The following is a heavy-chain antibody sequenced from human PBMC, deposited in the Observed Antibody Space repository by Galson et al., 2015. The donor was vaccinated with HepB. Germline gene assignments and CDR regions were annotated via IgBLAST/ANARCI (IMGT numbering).Heavy chain of an antibody. CDR1: GFTFSSYS. J-gene: IGHJ6*02. CDR2: ISSSSSTI. V-gene: IGHV3-48*02. Sequence: SLRLSCAASGFTFSSYSMNWVRQAPGKGLEWVSYISSSSSTIYYADSVKGRFTISRDNAKNSLYLQMNSLRDEDTAVYYCARVDYYGSGLKGFYYGMDVWGQGTTVIVSS. CDR3: ARVDYYGSGLKGFYYGMDV. D-gene: IGHD3-10*01.